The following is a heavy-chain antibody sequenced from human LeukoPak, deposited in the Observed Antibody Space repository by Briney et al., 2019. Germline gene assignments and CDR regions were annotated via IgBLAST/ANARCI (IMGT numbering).Heavy chain of an antibody. CDR3: ARHRGPVWFGELFDAFDI. D-gene: IGHD3-10*01. CDR1: GYSFTSYW. J-gene: IGHJ3*02. Sequence: GESLKISCKGSGYSFTSYWIGWVRQMPGKVLEWMGIIYPGDSDTRYSPSFQGQVTISADKSISTAYLQWSSLKASDTAMYYCARHRGPVWFGELFDAFDIWGQGTMVTVSS. V-gene: IGHV5-51*01. CDR2: IYPGDSDT.